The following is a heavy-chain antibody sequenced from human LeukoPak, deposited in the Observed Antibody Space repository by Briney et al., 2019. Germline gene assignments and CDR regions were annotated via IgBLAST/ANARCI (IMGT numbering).Heavy chain of an antibody. CDR2: TSAGGSST. V-gene: IGHV3-23*01. CDR1: GFSFSSYA. Sequence: GGSLRLSCAASGFSFSSYAMHWVRQAPGKGLEWVSTTSAGGSSTYYADSVKGRFTISRDNSKNTFYLQMNSLRAEDTAVYYCARYSTSSQRDYYYGMDVWGQGTTVTVSS. D-gene: IGHD6-6*01. J-gene: IGHJ6*02. CDR3: ARYSTSSQRDYYYGMDV.